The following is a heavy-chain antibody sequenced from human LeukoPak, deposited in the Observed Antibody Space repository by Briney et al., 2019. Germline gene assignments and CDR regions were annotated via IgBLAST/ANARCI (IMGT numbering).Heavy chain of an antibody. V-gene: IGHV3-23*01. D-gene: IGHD3-10*01. CDR1: GFSFSSYA. Sequence: PGGSLRLSCAASGFSFSSYAMSWVRQAPGKGLEWVSAISGSGGRTYYPDSVKGRFTISRDNSKNTLYLQMNSLRAEDTALYYCAKDPRHYYGSGSAWVGSLTYWGQGTLVTVSS. CDR2: ISGSGGRT. J-gene: IGHJ4*02. CDR3: AKDPRHYYGSGSAWVGSLTY.